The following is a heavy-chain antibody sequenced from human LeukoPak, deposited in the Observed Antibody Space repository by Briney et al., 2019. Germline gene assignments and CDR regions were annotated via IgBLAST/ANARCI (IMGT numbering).Heavy chain of an antibody. J-gene: IGHJ3*02. Sequence: GGSLRLSCTASGFTFGDYAMSWVRQAPGKGLEWVGFIRSKAYGGTTEYAAPVKGRFTISRDDSKSIAYLQMNSLKTEDTAVYYCTRGELIADAFDIWGQGTMVTVSS. CDR3: TRGELIADAFDI. CDR1: GFTFGDYA. V-gene: IGHV3-49*04. D-gene: IGHD1-7*01. CDR2: IRSKAYGGTT.